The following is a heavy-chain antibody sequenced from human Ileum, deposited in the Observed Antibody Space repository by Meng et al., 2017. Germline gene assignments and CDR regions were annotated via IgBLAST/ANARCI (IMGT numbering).Heavy chain of an antibody. J-gene: IGHJ4*02. CDR3: ARHGGYSQDF. Sequence: HLQESGPGLVRPPGTLSLTCAVSSGSISSNTYWSWVRQPPGKGLEWIGQISHSGSAYYNPSLKSRVTMSVDKSKSQFSLMLTSVTAADTAIYYCARHGGYSQDFWGQGTLVTVSS. CDR2: ISHSGSA. D-gene: IGHD4-23*01. V-gene: IGHV4-4*03. CDR1: SGSISSNTY.